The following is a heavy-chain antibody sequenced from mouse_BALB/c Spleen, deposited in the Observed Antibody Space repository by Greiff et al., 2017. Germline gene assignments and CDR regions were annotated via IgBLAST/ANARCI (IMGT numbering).Heavy chain of an antibody. V-gene: IGHV1-14*01. D-gene: IGHD2-1*01. CDR1: GYTFTSYV. CDR2: INPYNDGT. Sequence: EVKLMESGPELVKPGASVKMSCKAYGYTFTSYVMHWVKQKPGQGLEWIGYINPYNDGTKYNEKFKGKATLTSDKSSSTAYMELSSLTSEDSAVYYCARFWGNYVGAMDYWGQGTSVTVSS. J-gene: IGHJ4*01. CDR3: ARFWGNYVGAMDY.